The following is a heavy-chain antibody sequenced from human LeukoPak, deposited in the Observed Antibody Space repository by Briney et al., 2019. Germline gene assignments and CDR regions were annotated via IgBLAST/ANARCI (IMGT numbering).Heavy chain of an antibody. CDR1: GFRFSGYW. CDR3: ARDSLTAAGTGYYDMDV. J-gene: IGHJ6*02. D-gene: IGHD6-13*01. Sequence: PGGSLRLSCAASGFRFSGYWMTWVRQAPGKGLEWVANIKGDGSETSYVTSVRGRFTNSRDNAKNSLYLQMNSLRAEDTAVYYCARDSLTAAGTGYYDMDVWGQGTTVTVSS. CDR2: IKGDGSET. V-gene: IGHV3-7*01.